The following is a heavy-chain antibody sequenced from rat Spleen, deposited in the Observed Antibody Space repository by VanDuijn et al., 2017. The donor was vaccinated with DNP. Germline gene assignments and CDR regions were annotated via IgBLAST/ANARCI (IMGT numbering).Heavy chain of an antibody. J-gene: IGHJ2*01. V-gene: IGHV3-1*01. CDR2: IDYSGST. CDR3: ARWTRYFDY. Sequence: EVHLQESGPGLVKPSQSLSLTCSVTGYSITSTYWGWFRNFPGNKMEWIGHIDYSGSTRYNPSLKSRISITRDTSKNQFFLQLNSVTPEDTATYYCARWTRYFDYWGQGVMVTVSS. D-gene: IGHD1-4*01. CDR1: GYSITSTY.